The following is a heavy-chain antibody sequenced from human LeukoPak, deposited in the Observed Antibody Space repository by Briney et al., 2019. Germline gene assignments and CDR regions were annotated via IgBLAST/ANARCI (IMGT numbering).Heavy chain of an antibody. CDR3: EAEVAHQDTPN. D-gene: IGHD2-15*01. V-gene: IGHV3-30*02. CDR2: IRYDGSNK. J-gene: IGHJ4*02. Sequence: GGSLRLSCAATGFTFSSYGMHWVRQAPGKGLDGVAFIRYDGSNKYYADFVKGRFTISRDNSKNTLYLQMNSLTAEKTTVYYGEAEVAHQDTPNWGQGTLVTVSS. CDR1: GFTFSSYG.